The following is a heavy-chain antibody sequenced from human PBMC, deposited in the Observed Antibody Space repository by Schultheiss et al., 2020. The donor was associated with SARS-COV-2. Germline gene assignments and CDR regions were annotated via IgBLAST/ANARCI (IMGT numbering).Heavy chain of an antibody. CDR2: IYGGGST. J-gene: IGHJ5*02. CDR1: GFTVTSNY. CDR3: ARDTVRDP. D-gene: IGHD3-10*01. V-gene: IGHV3-53*01. Sequence: GGSLRLSCAVSGFTVTSNYMSWVRQAPGKGLEWVSMIYGGGSTSYADSVKGRFTISRDNSKNTLYLQMNSLRAEDTAVYYCARDTVRDPWGQGTLVTVSS.